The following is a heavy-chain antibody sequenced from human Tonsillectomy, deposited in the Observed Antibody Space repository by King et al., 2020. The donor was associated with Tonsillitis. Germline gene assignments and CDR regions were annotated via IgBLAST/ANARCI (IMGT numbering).Heavy chain of an antibody. V-gene: IGHV3-30*03. D-gene: IGHD3-22*01. CDR3: AIPPTSYYDSSGYYLPQADY. CDR1: GFTFSSYG. CDR2: ISYDGSNK. Sequence: VQLVESGGGVVQPGRSLRLSCEASGFTFSSYGMHWGRQASGKGSEWVAVISYDGSNKYYVDSVKGRVNISRDNSKNTLYLQMISMRAEDTAVYYCAIPPTSYYDSSGYYLPQADYWGQGTLVTVSS. J-gene: IGHJ4*02.